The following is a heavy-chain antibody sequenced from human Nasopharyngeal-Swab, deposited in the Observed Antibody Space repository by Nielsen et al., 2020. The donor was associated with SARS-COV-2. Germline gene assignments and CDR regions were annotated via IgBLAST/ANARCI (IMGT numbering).Heavy chain of an antibody. J-gene: IGHJ4*02. CDR1: GFTFNMYT. V-gene: IGHV3-21*01. Sequence: GGSLRLSCAASGFTFNMYTINWVRQAPGKGLEWVSAISSSGDYIYYAASVKGRFTISRDNAKNSVYLQINTLRADDTALYYCARDTPAMFAYWGQGTLVTVSS. CDR3: ARDTPAMFAY. CDR2: ISSSGDYI.